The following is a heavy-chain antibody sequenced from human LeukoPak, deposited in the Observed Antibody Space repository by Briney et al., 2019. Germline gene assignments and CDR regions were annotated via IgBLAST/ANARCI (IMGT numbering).Heavy chain of an antibody. V-gene: IGHV4-59*01. CDR1: GGSISSYY. CDR2: IYYSGST. CDR3: ARGPPVRDMDV. D-gene: IGHD4-11*01. J-gene: IGHJ6*03. Sequence: SETLSFTCTVSGGSISSYYWSWIRQPPGKGLEWIGYIYYSGSTNYNPSLKSRVTISVDTSKNQFSLKLNSVTAADTAVYYCARGPPVRDMDVWGKGTTVTVSS.